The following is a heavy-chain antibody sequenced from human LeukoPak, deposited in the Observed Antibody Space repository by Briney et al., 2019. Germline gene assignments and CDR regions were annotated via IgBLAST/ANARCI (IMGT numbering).Heavy chain of an antibody. V-gene: IGHV3-30-3*01. Sequence: PGGSLRLSCAASGFTFSNYAIHWVRQAPGKGLEWVAVISYDGSDKYYADSVKGRFTISRDNSKNTLFLQTDSLRAEDTAVYHCARAFCDRSSCRIGAFDIWGQGTMVSVSS. D-gene: IGHD6-13*01. CDR2: ISYDGSDK. CDR1: GFTFSNYA. CDR3: ARAFCDRSSCRIGAFDI. J-gene: IGHJ3*02.